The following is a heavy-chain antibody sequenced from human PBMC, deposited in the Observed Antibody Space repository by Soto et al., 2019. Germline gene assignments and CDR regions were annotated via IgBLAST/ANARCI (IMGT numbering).Heavy chain of an antibody. CDR2: IWYDGSNK. CDR1: GFTFSSYG. CDR3: ARDLAIGSGTQAHDF. D-gene: IGHD3-10*01. V-gene: IGHV3-33*01. Sequence: PGGSLRLSCAASGFTFSSYGMHWVRQAPGKGLEWVAVIWYDGSNKYYADSVKGRFTISRDNSKNTLYLQMNSLRAEDTAVYYYARDLAIGSGTQAHDFWGQGTLVTVSS. J-gene: IGHJ4*02.